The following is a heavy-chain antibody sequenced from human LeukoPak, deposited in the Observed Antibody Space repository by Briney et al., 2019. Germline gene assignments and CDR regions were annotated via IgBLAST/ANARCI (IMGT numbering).Heavy chain of an antibody. D-gene: IGHD3-10*01. CDR1: GFTFSSYG. J-gene: IGHJ6*03. V-gene: IGHV3-23*01. Sequence: AGGSLRLSCAASGFTFSSYGMSWVRQAPGKGLEWVSAISGSGGSTYYADSVKGRFTISRGNSKNTLYLQMNSLRAEDTAVYYCAKGSGHGSGSYYQIIYYYYMDVWGKGTTVTISS. CDR2: ISGSGGST. CDR3: AKGSGHGSGSYYQIIYYYYMDV.